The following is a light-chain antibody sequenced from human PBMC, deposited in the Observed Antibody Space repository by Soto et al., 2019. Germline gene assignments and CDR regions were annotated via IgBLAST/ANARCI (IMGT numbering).Light chain of an antibody. Sequence: DIPMTQSPSSLSASVGDRVTITCRASQSSSSYLNWYQQKPGKAPKLLIYAASSLQSGVPSRFSRGGSGTDFTLTISGLQPEDVATYYCQQSYSTLHTFGGGTKVEIK. CDR3: QQSYSTLHT. J-gene: IGKJ4*01. CDR1: QSSSSY. V-gene: IGKV1-39*01. CDR2: AAS.